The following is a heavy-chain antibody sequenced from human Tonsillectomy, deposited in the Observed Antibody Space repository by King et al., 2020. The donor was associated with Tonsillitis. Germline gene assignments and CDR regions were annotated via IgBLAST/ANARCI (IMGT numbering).Heavy chain of an antibody. D-gene: IGHD5-18*01. CDR1: GFTFVDYA. J-gene: IGHJ4*02. CDR2: IRSKAYGGTT. V-gene: IGHV3-49*04. Sequence: VQLVESGGGLVQPGRSLRLSCTASGFTFVDYAMSWVRQAPGKGLEWVGFIRSKAYGGTTEYAASVKGRFTNSRDDSKIIAYLQMNSLKTEDTAVYYCTRDGSSYGFGLGYFDYWGQGTLVTVSS. CDR3: TRDGSSYGFGLGYFDY.